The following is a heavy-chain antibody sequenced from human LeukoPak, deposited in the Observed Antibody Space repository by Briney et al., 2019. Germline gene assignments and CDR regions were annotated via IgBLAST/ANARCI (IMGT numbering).Heavy chain of an antibody. CDR3: ARDQIMVTTILDYYYGMDV. Sequence: GGSLRLSRAASGFTFSSYVMHWVRQAPGKGLEWVATISYDGSNKSYADSVKGRFTISRDNSKNTLYLQMSSLRAEDTAVYYCARDQIMVTTILDYYYGMDVWGQGTTVTVSS. CDR1: GFTFSSYV. V-gene: IGHV3-30-3*01. J-gene: IGHJ6*02. CDR2: ISYDGSNK. D-gene: IGHD2-21*02.